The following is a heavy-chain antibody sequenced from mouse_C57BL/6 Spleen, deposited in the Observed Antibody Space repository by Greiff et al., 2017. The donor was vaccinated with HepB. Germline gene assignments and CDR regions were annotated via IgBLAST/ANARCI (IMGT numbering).Heavy chain of an antibody. J-gene: IGHJ2*01. V-gene: IGHV14-4*01. CDR1: GFNIKDDY. CDR2: IDPENGDT. Sequence: EVQLQQSGAELVRPGASVKLSCTASGFNIKDDYMHWVKQRPEQGLEWIGWIDPENGDTEYASKFQGKATITADTYSNTAYLQLSSLTSEDTAVYYCTIGITTAVATGFDYWGQGTTLTVSS. D-gene: IGHD1-1*01. CDR3: TIGITTAVATGFDY.